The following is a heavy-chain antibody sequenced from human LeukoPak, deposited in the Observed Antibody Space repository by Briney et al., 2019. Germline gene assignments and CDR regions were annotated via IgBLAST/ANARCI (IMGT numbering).Heavy chain of an antibody. CDR3: AKEGDYYGSGSYGY. V-gene: IGHV3-43*02. CDR1: GFTFDDYA. J-gene: IGHJ4*02. Sequence: GGPLRLSCAASGFTFDDYAMHWIRQAPGKGLEWVSLISGDGGSTYYADSVKGRFTISRDNSKNSLYLQMNSLRTEDTALYYCAKEGDYYGSGSYGYWGQGTLVTVSS. D-gene: IGHD3-10*01. CDR2: ISGDGGST.